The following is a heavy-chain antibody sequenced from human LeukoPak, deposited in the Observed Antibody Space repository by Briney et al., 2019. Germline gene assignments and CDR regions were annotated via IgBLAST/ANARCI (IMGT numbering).Heavy chain of an antibody. J-gene: IGHJ3*01. Sequence: SETLSLTCTVSGGSLSGHYWSWIRQPPGKRLEWIGYLSYTGRTKYNPSLQSRVTISIDTSKSQFSLKLTSVTSADTAVYSCARLLDNDISGDPDTFDVWGQGTTVIVSS. CDR1: GGSLSGHY. D-gene: IGHD3-22*01. CDR3: ARLLDNDISGDPDTFDV. CDR2: LSYTGRT. V-gene: IGHV4-59*11.